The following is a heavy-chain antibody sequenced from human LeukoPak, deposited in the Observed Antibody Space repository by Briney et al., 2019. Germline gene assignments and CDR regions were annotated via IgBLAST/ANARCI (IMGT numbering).Heavy chain of an antibody. CDR1: GYTFTGYY. Sequence: ASVKVSCKASGYTFTGYYMHWVRQAPGQGLEWMGWINPNSGGTNYAQKFQGRVTITRDTSISTAYMELSRLRSDDTAVYYCARGRTMVRGVIIPVSLYYMDVWGKGTTVTISS. CDR2: INPNSGGT. CDR3: ARGRTMVRGVIIPVSLYYMDV. J-gene: IGHJ6*03. D-gene: IGHD3-10*01. V-gene: IGHV1-2*02.